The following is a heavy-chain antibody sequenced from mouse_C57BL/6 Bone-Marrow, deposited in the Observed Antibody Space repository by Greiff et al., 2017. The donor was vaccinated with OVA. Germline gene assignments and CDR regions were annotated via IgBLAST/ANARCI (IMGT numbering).Heavy chain of an antibody. CDR3: ARYRGRVAVDYFDY. CDR2: IRNKPNGSTT. CDR1: GFTFTTYY. Sequence: EVQLVESGGGLVQPGDSLSLSCAASGFTFTTYYMSWVRQPPGKALEWLAFIRNKPNGSTTEYSASVKGRFTISRDNYQSILYLRMNALRAEDSATYYCARYRGRVAVDYFDYWGQGTALTVSS. J-gene: IGHJ2*01. V-gene: IGHV7-3*01. D-gene: IGHD1-1*01.